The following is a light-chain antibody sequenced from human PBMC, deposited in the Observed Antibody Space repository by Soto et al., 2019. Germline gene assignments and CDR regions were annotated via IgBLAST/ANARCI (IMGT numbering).Light chain of an antibody. Sequence: QSVLTQPPSASGSPGQSVTISCTGTSSDVGGYNYGSWYQRHPGKAPKLMIYEVSKRPSGVPDRFSGSKSGNTASLTVSGLQADDEGDYYCSSYAGSNNLVFGGGTKLPVL. CDR2: EVS. CDR3: SSYAGSNNLV. V-gene: IGLV2-8*01. CDR1: SSDVGGYNY. J-gene: IGLJ2*01.